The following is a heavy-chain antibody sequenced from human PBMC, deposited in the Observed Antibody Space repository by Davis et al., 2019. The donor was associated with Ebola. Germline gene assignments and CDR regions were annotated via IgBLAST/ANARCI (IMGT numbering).Heavy chain of an antibody. V-gene: IGHV3-7*04. CDR2: MKGDGSEK. Sequence: PGGSLRLSCAASGFTFSNYWMNWVRQAPGNGLEWVANMKGDGSEKYYVDSVKGRFTISRDNAKNSLYLQMDSLRAEDTAVYYCARGYSDLYWGQGTLVTVSS. CDR1: GFTFSNYW. D-gene: IGHD4-11*01. CDR3: ARGYSDLY. J-gene: IGHJ4*02.